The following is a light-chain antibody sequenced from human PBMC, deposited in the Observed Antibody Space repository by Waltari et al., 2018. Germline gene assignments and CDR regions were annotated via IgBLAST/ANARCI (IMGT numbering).Light chain of an antibody. CDR3: QQYDTSPGS. V-gene: IGKV3-20*01. Sequence: EIVLTQSPGTLSLSPGERATLSCRASQCLSVAYLAWYQQRSGQAPRLLIFGASYRATGSPDRFSGSGSGTDFTLTISRLEPEDFALYYCQQYDTSPGSFGQGTKLEIK. CDR1: QCLSVAY. J-gene: IGKJ2*01. CDR2: GAS.